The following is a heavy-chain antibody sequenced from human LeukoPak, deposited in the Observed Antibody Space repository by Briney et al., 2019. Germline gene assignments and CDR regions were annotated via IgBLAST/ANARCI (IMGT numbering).Heavy chain of an antibody. CDR1: GFTFSSYW. D-gene: IGHD4-11*01. V-gene: IGHV3-74*03. J-gene: IGHJ6*02. CDR2: INNDGRTT. CDR3: ARVKTGYSNHYYYYGMDV. Sequence: GGSLRLSCAASGFTFSSYWMHWVCQAPGKGLVWVSRINNDGRTTTYADSVKGRFTISRDNAKNTLYLQMNILRTEDTAVYYCARVKTGYSNHYYYYGMDVWGQGTTVTVSS.